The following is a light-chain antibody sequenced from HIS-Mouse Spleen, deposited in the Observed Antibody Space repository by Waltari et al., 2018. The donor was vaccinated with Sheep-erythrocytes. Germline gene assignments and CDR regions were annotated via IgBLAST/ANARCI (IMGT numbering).Light chain of an antibody. CDR2: AAS. CDR1: QGISSY. CDR3: QQLNSYPFT. V-gene: IGKV1-9*01. Sequence: DIQLTQSPSFLSASVGDRVTITCRASQGISSYLACYQQKPEKAPKLLIYAASTLQSGVPSRFIGSGSGTEFTLTISSLQAEDFATDYCQQLNSYPFTFGGGTKVEIK. J-gene: IGKJ4*01.